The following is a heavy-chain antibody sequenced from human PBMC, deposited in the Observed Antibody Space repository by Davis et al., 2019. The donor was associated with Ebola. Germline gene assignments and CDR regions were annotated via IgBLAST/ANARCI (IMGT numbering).Heavy chain of an antibody. Sequence: PGGSLRLSCAASGFPFTNYGMHWVRLAPGKGLEWVAVVSYDGINEHYADSVKGRFTISRDNSKNTLYLQMNSLRPEDTAVYYCAKDFLPRVAYDYYFYGMDVWGRGTTVTVSS. V-gene: IGHV3-30*18. D-gene: IGHD2/OR15-2a*01. J-gene: IGHJ6*02. CDR2: VSYDGINE. CDR1: GFPFTNYG. CDR3: AKDFLPRVAYDYYFYGMDV.